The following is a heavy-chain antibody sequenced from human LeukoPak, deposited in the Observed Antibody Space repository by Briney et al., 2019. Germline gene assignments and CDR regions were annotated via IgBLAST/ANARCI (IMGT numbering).Heavy chain of an antibody. Sequence: PGGSLRLSCAASGFIFSSYEMNWVRQAPGKGLEWVSYISSSGSTIYYADSVKGRFTISRDNAKNSLYLQMNSLRAEDTAVYYCARDLPPAYYGSGFDYWGQGTLVTVSS. CDR3: ARDLPPAYYGSGFDY. V-gene: IGHV3-48*03. J-gene: IGHJ4*02. D-gene: IGHD3-10*01. CDR2: ISSSGSTI. CDR1: GFIFSSYE.